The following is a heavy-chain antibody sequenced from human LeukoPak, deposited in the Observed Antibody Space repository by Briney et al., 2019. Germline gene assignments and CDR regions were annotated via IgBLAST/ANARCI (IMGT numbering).Heavy chain of an antibody. J-gene: IGHJ6*03. V-gene: IGHV4-59*01. CDR3: ASGAKACTNGVCLENYYYYYYMDV. CDR2: IFYSGST. Sequence: SETLSLTCTVSGGSISSYYWSWIRQPPGKGLEWIGYIFYSGSTNYNPSLKSRVTISVDTSKNQFSLKLSSVTAADTAVYYCASGAKACTNGVCLENYYYYYYMDVWGKGTTVTVSS. CDR1: GGSISSYY. D-gene: IGHD2-8*01.